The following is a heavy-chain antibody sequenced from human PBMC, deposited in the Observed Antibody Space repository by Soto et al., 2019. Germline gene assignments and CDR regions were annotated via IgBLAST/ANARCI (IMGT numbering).Heavy chain of an antibody. J-gene: IGHJ3*02. D-gene: IGHD3-22*01. CDR1: GFTFSSYE. CDR2: ISSSGSTI. Sequence: GGSLRLSCAASGFTFSSYEMNWVRQAPGKXLEWVSYISSSGSTIYYADSVRGRFTISRDNAKNSLYLQMNSLRAEDTAVYYCARECCDYYDSSGYYRSGAFDIWGQGTMVTVSS. V-gene: IGHV3-48*03. CDR3: ARECCDYYDSSGYYRSGAFDI.